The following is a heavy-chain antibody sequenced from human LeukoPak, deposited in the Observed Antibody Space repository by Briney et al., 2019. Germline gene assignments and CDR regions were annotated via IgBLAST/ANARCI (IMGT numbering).Heavy chain of an antibody. Sequence: SETLSLTCTVSSGSISSYYWSWIRQPPGKGLEWIGYIYYSGSTNYNPSLKSRVTISVDTSKNQFSLKLSSVTAADTAVYYCARGKIAAAGRGFDYWGQGTLVTVSS. CDR3: ARGKIAAAGRGFDY. V-gene: IGHV4-59*01. J-gene: IGHJ4*02. CDR2: IYYSGST. CDR1: SGSISSYY. D-gene: IGHD6-13*01.